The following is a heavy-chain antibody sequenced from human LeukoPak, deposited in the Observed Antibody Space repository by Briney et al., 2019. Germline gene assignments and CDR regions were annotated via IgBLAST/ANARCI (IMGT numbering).Heavy chain of an antibody. Sequence: GGSLRLSCAASGFTFSNYWMSWVRQAPGKGLEWVPNIQDDGSGKYYVDSVKGRLTISRDNAEKTLYLQMNSLRAEDTAVYYCARYSGNSYSFHYWGQGTLVTVSP. CDR2: IQDDGSGK. J-gene: IGHJ4*02. CDR3: ARYSGNSYSFHY. D-gene: IGHD1-26*01. V-gene: IGHV3-7*05. CDR1: GFTFSNYW.